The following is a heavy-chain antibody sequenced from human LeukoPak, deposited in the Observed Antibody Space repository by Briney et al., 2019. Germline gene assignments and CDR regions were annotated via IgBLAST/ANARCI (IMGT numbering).Heavy chain of an antibody. CDR3: ARWGEDCSSTSCYVISY. D-gene: IGHD2-2*01. Sequence: PGGSLRLSCATSGFTFSDYYMSWIRQAPGKGLEWVSYISSSGSTIYYADSVKGRFTISRDNAKNSLYLQMNSLRAEDTAVYYCARWGEDCSSTSCYVISYWGQGTLVTVSS. CDR2: ISSSGSTI. J-gene: IGHJ4*02. CDR1: GFTFSDYY. V-gene: IGHV3-11*01.